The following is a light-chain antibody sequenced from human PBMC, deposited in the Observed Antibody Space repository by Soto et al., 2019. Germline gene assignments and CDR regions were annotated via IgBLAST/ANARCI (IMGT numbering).Light chain of an antibody. CDR3: QQYGSSPPIT. Sequence: GSAQSPGTLSLSQAETATLSCGAIQSVSSSYLAWYQQKPGQAPRLLIYGASSRATGIPDRFSGSGSGTDFTLTISRLEPEDFAVYYCQQYGSSPPITFGQGRRLEIK. CDR1: QSVSSSY. V-gene: IGKV3-20*01. CDR2: GAS. J-gene: IGKJ5*01.